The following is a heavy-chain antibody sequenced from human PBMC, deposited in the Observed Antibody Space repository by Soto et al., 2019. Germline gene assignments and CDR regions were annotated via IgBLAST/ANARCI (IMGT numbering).Heavy chain of an antibody. CDR1: GGSIISSHR. Sequence: SETLSLTCAVSGGSIISSHRWGFVRQAPGKGLEWIGEIYHSGSTNYNPSLKSRITMSVDKSKNQFSVNLSSVTAADTAVYYCVRDADETAIVPAPWLVWGRGTMVTVSS. V-gene: IGHV4-4*02. D-gene: IGHD2-21*02. J-gene: IGHJ6*02. CDR2: IYHSGST. CDR3: VRDADETAIVPAPWLV.